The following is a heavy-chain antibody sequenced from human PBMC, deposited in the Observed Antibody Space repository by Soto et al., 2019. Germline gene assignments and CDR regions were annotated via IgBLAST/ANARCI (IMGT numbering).Heavy chain of an antibody. V-gene: IGHV3-23*01. CDR2: ISGSGGST. D-gene: IGHD3-3*01. CDR1: GFTFSSYA. J-gene: IGHJ3*02. Sequence: EVQLLESGGGLVQPGGSLRLSCAASGFTFSSYAMSWVRQAPGKGLEWVSAISGSGGSTYYADSVKGRFNISRDNSKNTLYLQMNSLRAEDTAVYYCANFFGVVSHKGAFDIWDQGTMVTVSS. CDR3: ANFFGVVSHKGAFDI.